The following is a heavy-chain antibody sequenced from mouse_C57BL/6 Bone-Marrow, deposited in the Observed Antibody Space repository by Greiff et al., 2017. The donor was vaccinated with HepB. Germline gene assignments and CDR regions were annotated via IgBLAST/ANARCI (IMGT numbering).Heavy chain of an antibody. CDR3: ARPTVLYWYFDV. D-gene: IGHD1-1*01. Sequence: EVKLEESGGGLVQPGGSLKLSCAASGFTFSDYYMYWVRQTPEKRLEWVAYISNGGGSTYYPDTVKGRFTISRDNAKNTLYLQMSRLKSEDTAMYYCARPTVLYWYFDVWGTGTTVTVSS. J-gene: IGHJ1*03. V-gene: IGHV5-12*01. CDR2: ISNGGGST. CDR1: GFTFSDYY.